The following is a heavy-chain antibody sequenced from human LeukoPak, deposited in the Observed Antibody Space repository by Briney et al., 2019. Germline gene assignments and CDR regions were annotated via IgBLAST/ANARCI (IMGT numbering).Heavy chain of an antibody. D-gene: IGHD3-22*01. J-gene: IGHJ4*02. CDR1: GFTFTNYW. V-gene: IGHV3-7*01. CDR3: ASTPSSGYYPYYFDY. CDR2: IKQDRSEK. Sequence: GGSLRLSCAASGFTFTNYWMSWVRQAPGKGLELVANIKQDRSEKYYVDSVKGRFTISRDNAKNSLYLQMNSLRAEDTAVYYCASTPSSGYYPYYFDYWGQGTLVTVSS.